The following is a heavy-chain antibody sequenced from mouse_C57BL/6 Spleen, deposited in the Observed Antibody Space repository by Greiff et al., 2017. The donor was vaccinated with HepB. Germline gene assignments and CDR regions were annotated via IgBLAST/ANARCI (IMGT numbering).Heavy chain of an antibody. CDR3: TTGYYGSSYYYFDY. Sequence: EVQVVESGAELVRPGASVKLSCTASGFNIKDYYMHWVKQRPEQGLEWIGRIDPEDGDTEYAPKFQGKATMTADTSSNTAYLQLSSLTSEDTAVYYCTTGYYGSSYYYFDYWGQGTTLTVSS. CDR2: IDPEDGDT. CDR1: GFNIKDYY. J-gene: IGHJ2*01. V-gene: IGHV14-1*01. D-gene: IGHD1-1*01.